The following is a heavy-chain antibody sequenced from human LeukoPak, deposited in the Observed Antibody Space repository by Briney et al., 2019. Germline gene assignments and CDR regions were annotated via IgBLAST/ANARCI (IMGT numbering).Heavy chain of an antibody. J-gene: IGHJ4*02. D-gene: IGHD4-17*01. CDR3: GRGTTEYYFDY. Sequence: PSETLSLTCAVYGGSFSGYYWSWIRQPPGKGLEWIGEINHSGSTNYNPSLKSRVTISVDTSKNQFSLKLSSVTAADTAVYYCGRGTTEYYFDYWGQGTLVTVSS. CDR2: INHSGST. V-gene: IGHV4-34*01. CDR1: GGSFSGYY.